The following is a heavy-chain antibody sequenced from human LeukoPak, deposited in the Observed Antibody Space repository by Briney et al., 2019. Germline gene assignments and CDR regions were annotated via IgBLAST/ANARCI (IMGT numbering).Heavy chain of an antibody. CDR3: ARAGFCNSSVLY. CDR1: GYTFSSSY. Sequence: ASVKVSCKASGYTFSSSYMHWVRQAPGQGLEWMGRINPNSGGTNYAQKFQGRVTMTRDTSISTAYMELSRLRSDDTAVYYCARAGFCNSSVLYWGQGTLVTVSS. V-gene: IGHV1-2*06. J-gene: IGHJ4*02. CDR2: INPNSGGT. D-gene: IGHD6-6*01.